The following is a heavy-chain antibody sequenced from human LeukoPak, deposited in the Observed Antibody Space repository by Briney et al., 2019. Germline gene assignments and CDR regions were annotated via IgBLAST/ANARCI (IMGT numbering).Heavy chain of an antibody. CDR2: IFYSGTT. J-gene: IGHJ4*02. Sequence: SETLSLTCTVSVGSISSCYWSWIRQPPGKGLEWIGYIFYSGTTNYSPSLQSRVTISVDTSKNQFSLKLTSVTPADTAVYYCARHPFGSGFDYWGRGTLVTVSS. CDR1: VGSISSCY. D-gene: IGHD3-10*01. V-gene: IGHV4-59*08. CDR3: ARHPFGSGFDY.